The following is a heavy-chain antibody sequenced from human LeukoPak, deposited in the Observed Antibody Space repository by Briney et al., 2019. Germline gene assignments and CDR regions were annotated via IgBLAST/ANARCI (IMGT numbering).Heavy chain of an antibody. CDR1: GGSISSGDYY. CDR3: ARDKETGIFPTFDYGMDV. V-gene: IGHV4-61*08. Sequence: SQTLSLTCTVSGGSISSGDYYWSWIRQPPGKGLEWIGYIYYSGSTNYNPSLKSRVTISVDTSKNQFSLKLSSVTAADTAVYYCARDKETGIFPTFDYGMDVWGQGTTVTVSS. CDR2: IYYSGST. J-gene: IGHJ6*02. D-gene: IGHD3-9*01.